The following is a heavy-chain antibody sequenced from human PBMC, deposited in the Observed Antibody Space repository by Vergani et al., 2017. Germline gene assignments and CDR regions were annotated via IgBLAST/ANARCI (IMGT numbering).Heavy chain of an antibody. CDR3: TRDQGYSSDWRVNGPFDY. D-gene: IGHD6-19*01. CDR1: GFTFSSYG. J-gene: IGHJ4*02. CDR2: ISYDGSNK. Sequence: QVQLVESGGGVVQPGRSLRLSCAASGFTFSSYGMHWVRQAPGKGLEWVAVISYDGSNKYYADSVKGRFTISRDNSKNTLYLQMNSLRAADTAVYYCTRDQGYSSDWRVNGPFDYWGQGTLVTVSS. V-gene: IGHV3-30*03.